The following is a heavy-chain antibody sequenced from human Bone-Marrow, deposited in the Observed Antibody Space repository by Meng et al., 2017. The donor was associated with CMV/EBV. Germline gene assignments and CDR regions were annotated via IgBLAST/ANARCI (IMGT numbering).Heavy chain of an antibody. CDR1: GGSFSGYY. V-gene: IGHV4-34*01. CDR2: INHSGST. J-gene: IGHJ4*02. Sequence: LRLSCAVYGGSFSGYYWSWIRQPPGKGLEWIGEINHSGSTNYNPSLKSRVTISVDTSKNQFSLKLSSVTAADTAVYYCARGHGLLWFRGKLDYWGQGTLVTVSS. D-gene: IGHD3-10*01. CDR3: ARGHGLLWFRGKLDY.